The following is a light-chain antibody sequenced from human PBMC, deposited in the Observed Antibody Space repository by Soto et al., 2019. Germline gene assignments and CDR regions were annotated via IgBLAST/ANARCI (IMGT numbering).Light chain of an antibody. J-gene: IGLJ2*01. CDR3: VTWDDSLSGVV. Sequence: QSVLTQPPSASGTPGQRGTISCSGSSSNIGSNYEYWYQQLPGPAPKLLIYRNNQRPSGIPDRFSGSKSGTSASLAISGLRSEDEADYYCVTWDDSLSGVVFGGGTKGTVL. CDR1: SSNIGSNY. CDR2: RNN. V-gene: IGLV1-47*01.